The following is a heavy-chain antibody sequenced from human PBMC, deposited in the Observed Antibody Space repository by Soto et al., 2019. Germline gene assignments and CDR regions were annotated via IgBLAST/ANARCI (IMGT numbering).Heavy chain of an antibody. CDR3: ARDRGGCSSISCPGSYYNGMDV. J-gene: IGHJ6*02. CDR2: ISYDGSNI. Sequence: QVHLVESGGGVVQPGRSLRLSCSASGFIFSRYGMHWVRQAPGKGLDWVAVISYDGSNIHYGDSVKGRFTTSRDSSENTRYLQMNSLRTEDTAVYSCARDRGGCSSISCPGSYYNGMDVWGQGTAVTVSS. CDR1: GFIFSRYG. V-gene: IGHV3-30*03. D-gene: IGHD2-2*01.